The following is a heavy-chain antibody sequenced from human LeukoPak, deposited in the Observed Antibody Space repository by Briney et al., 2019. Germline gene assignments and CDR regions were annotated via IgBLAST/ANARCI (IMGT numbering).Heavy chain of an antibody. V-gene: IGHV3-23*01. D-gene: IGHD1-1*01. J-gene: IGHJ4*02. CDR2: ISGSGGST. Sequence: PGGSLRLSCAASGFTFSSYSMNWVRQAPGKGLEWVSAISGSGGSTYYADSVKGRFTISRDNSKNTLYLQMNSLRAEDTAVYYCAKDLTRYFDYWGQGTLVTVSS. CDR3: AKDLTRYFDY. CDR1: GFTFSSYS.